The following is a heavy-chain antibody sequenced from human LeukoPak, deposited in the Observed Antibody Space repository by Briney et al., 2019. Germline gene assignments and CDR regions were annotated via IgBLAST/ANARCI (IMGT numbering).Heavy chain of an antibody. CDR3: ASRERSGSYQRYAFDI. J-gene: IGHJ3*02. Sequence: ASVKVSCKASGGTFSSYAISWVRQAPGQGLEWMGRIIPIFGTANYAQKFQCRVTITTDESTSTAYMELSSLRSEDTAVYYCASRERSGSYQRYAFDIWGQGTMVTVSS. V-gene: IGHV1-69*05. CDR2: IIPIFGTA. CDR1: GGTFSSYA. D-gene: IGHD1-26*01.